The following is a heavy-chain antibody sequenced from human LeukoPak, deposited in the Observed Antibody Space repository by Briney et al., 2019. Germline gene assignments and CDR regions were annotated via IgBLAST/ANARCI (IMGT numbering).Heavy chain of an antibody. Sequence: SETLSLTCTVSGGSISSYYWSWIRQPPGKGLEWIGYIYYSGSTNYNPSLKSRVTISVDTSKNQFSLKLSSVTAADTAVYYCARVERDCYDSSGYYYLFDYWGQGTLVTVSS. D-gene: IGHD3-22*01. CDR3: ARVERDCYDSSGYYYLFDY. V-gene: IGHV4-59*01. J-gene: IGHJ4*02. CDR1: GGSISSYY. CDR2: IYYSGST.